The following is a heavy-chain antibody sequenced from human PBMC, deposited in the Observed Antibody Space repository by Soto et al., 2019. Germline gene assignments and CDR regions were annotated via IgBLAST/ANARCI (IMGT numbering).Heavy chain of an antibody. CDR2: ISYDGSNK. CDR1: GFTFSSYG. J-gene: IGHJ6*02. Sequence: QVQLVESGGGVVQPGRSLRLSCAASGFTFSSYGMHWLRQAPGKGVEWVAVISYDGSNKYYADSVKGRFTISRDNSKNTLYLQMNSLRAEDTAVYYCAKDAGAAPGYYYGMDVWGQGTTVTVSS. V-gene: IGHV3-30*18. CDR3: AKDAGAAPGYYYGMDV. D-gene: IGHD3-10*01.